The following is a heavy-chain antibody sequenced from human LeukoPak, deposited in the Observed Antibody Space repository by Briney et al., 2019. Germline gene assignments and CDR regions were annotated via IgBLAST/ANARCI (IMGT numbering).Heavy chain of an antibody. D-gene: IGHD2-8*01. J-gene: IGHJ4*02. CDR3: ARVHCTNGVCYRYFDY. V-gene: IGHV4-61*02. Sequence: PSETLSLTCTVSGGSISSGSYYWGWIRQPAGKGLEWIGRIYTSGSTNYNPSLKSRVTISVDTSKNQFSLKLSSVTAADTAVYYCARVHCTNGVCYRYFDYWGQGTLVTVSS. CDR2: IYTSGST. CDR1: GGSISSGSYY.